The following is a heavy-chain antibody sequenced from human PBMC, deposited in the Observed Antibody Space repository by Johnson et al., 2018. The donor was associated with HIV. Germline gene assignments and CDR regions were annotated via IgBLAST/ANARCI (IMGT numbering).Heavy chain of an antibody. CDR1: GSNFDDYG. V-gene: IGHV3-20*04. CDR2: INWNGGRT. J-gene: IGHJ3*02. CDR3: AREVGIQLWSSDAFDI. Sequence: EVQLVESGGGVARPGGSLRLSCAASGSNFDDYGMSWVRQAPGKGLEWVSGINWNGGRTGYADSVKGRFTISRDNAKNSLYLQMNSLRAEDTALYYCAREVGIQLWSSDAFDIWGQGTMVTVSS. D-gene: IGHD5-18*01.